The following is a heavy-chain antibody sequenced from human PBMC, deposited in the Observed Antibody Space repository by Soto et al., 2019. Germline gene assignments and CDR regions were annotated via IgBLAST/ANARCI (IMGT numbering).Heavy chain of an antibody. CDR1: GYIFVNYG. D-gene: IGHD1-26*01. Sequence: ASVKVSCKASGYIFVNYGIAWVRQAPGPGIEWLGWIIPYTVNTYYATNVQGRLTLTTDTSTSTAFMDLGSLTSADTAVYYCAGREVGADKYYFDYWGQGTLVTVSS. V-gene: IGHV1-18*01. CDR3: AGREVGADKYYFDY. J-gene: IGHJ4*02. CDR2: IIPYTVNT.